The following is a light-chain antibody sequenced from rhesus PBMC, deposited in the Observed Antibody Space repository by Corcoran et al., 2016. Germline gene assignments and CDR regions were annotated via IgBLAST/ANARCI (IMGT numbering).Light chain of an antibody. CDR2: GTS. CDR3: QETSNLSPLT. Sequence: EIVMTQSPATLSLSPGETATISCRTSQSVTSYLAWYQQKPGQAPRLLIYGTSNRATGIPDKFRGSGSGTDVTLTIRSLEPEDFAVYYCQETSNLSPLTFGGGTKVEIK. V-gene: IGKV3-31*02. CDR1: QSVTSY. J-gene: IGKJ4*01.